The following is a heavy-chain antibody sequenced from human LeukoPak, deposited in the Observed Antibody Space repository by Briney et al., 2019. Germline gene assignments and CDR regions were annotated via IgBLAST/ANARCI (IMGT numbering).Heavy chain of an antibody. V-gene: IGHV1-2*02. Sequence: ASVKVSCKASGYTFTDYYIHWVRQAPGQGLEWMGWINPNSGGTNYAQKFQGRVTMTRDTSISTAYMELSRLRSDDTAVYYCARGGIVGATLNPYYFDYWGQGTLVTVSS. CDR1: GYTFTDYY. D-gene: IGHD1-26*01. CDR2: INPNSGGT. CDR3: ARGGIVGATLNPYYFDY. J-gene: IGHJ4*02.